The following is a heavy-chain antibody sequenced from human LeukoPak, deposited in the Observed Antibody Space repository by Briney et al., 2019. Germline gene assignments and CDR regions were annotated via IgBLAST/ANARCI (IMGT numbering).Heavy chain of an antibody. CDR2: IYHSGST. D-gene: IGHD3-16*02. Sequence: SQTLSLTCTVSGGSISSGGYYWSWIRQPPGKGLEWIGYIYHSGSTYYNPSLKSRVTISVDRSKNQFSLKLSSVTAADTAVYYCAREGPPVWPEQYDYVWGSYPAWGQGTLVTVSS. CDR3: AREGPPVWPEQYDYVWGSYPA. V-gene: IGHV4-30-2*01. J-gene: IGHJ5*02. CDR1: GGSISSGGYY.